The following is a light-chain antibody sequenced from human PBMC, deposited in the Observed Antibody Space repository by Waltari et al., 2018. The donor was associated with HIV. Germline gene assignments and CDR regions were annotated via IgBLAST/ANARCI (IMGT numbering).Light chain of an antibody. V-gene: IGLV1-44*01. CDR3: STWDDRLNGVV. J-gene: IGLJ2*01. Sequence: QSVLTHPPSASGTPGQRVTISCSGSTPNIGSSNVNWYQQFSRAAPKLLIYADAQRPSGVPYRFSGSKSGTSASLVISGLQSEDEADYYCSTWDDRLNGVVFGGGTRLTVV. CDR2: ADA. CDR1: TPNIGSSN.